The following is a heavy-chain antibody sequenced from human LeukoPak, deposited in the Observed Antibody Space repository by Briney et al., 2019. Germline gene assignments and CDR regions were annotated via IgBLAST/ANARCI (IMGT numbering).Heavy chain of an antibody. CDR1: GFTFSSYA. CDR3: ARDLSYCSGTSCYLLCGLDY. J-gene: IGHJ4*02. CDR2: ISYDGSNK. D-gene: IGHD2-2*01. Sequence: GGSLRLSCAASGFTFSSYAMHWVRQAPGKGLEWVAVISYDGSNKYYADSVKGRFTISRDNSKNTLYLQMNSLRAEDTAVYYCARDLSYCSGTSCYLLCGLDYWGQGTLVTVSS. V-gene: IGHV3-30-3*01.